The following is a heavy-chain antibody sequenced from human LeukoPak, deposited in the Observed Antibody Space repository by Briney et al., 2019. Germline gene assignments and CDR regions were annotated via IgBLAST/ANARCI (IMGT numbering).Heavy chain of an antibody. CDR3: ARFYGGNWFDP. CDR1: GGTFSSYA. V-gene: IGHV1-69*04. CDR2: IIPILGIA. J-gene: IGHJ5*02. D-gene: IGHD4-23*01. Sequence: SVKVSCKASGGTFSSYAISWVRQAPGQGLEWMGRIIPILGIANYAQKFQGRVTITADKSTSTAYMELSSLRSEDTAVYYCARFYGGNWFDPWGQGTLVTGSS.